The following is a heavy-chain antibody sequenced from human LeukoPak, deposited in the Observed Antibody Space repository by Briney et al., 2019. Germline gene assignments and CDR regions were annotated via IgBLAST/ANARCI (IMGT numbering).Heavy chain of an antibody. CDR1: GFTFSSYA. CDR3: AKRATMSGATYYFDY. V-gene: IGHV3-23*01. Sequence: GGSLRLSCAASGFTFSSYAMYWVRQAPGRGLEWVSAIPGSGDSTYYADSVKGRFAISRDNSNNMLYLQMSSLRAEDTAVYYCAKRATMSGATYYFDYWGQGTLVTVSS. J-gene: IGHJ4*02. CDR2: IPGSGDST. D-gene: IGHD5-12*01.